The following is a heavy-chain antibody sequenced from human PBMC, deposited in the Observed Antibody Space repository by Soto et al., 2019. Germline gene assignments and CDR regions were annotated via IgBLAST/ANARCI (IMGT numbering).Heavy chain of an antibody. V-gene: IGHV1-3*01. CDR3: ASSYCSGGSCYDYYYGMDV. CDR1: GYTFTSYA. CDR2: INAGNGNT. D-gene: IGHD2-15*01. Sequence: GASVKVSCKASGYTFTSYAMHWVRQAPGQRLEWMGWINAGNGNTKYSQKFQGRVTITRDTSASTAYMELSSLRSEDAAVYYCASSYCSGGSCYDYYYGMDVWGQGTTVPVSS. J-gene: IGHJ6*02.